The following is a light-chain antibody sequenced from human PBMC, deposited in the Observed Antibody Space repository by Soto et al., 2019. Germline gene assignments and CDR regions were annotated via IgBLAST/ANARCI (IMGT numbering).Light chain of an antibody. J-gene: IGKJ5*01. CDR2: ASS. CDR3: QLYGISPH. CDR1: QGIFYN. V-gene: IGKV3-20*01. Sequence: EIVLTQSPATLSVSPGERATLSCRASQGIFYNLAWYQHKPGQAPRLLIYASSNRATGIPDRFSGSASGTDFTLTINRLEPEDFAVYYCQLYGISPHFGQGTRLEIK.